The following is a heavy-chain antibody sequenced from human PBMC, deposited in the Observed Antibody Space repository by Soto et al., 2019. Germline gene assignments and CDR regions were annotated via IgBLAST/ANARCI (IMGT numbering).Heavy chain of an antibody. V-gene: IGHV1-18*01. D-gene: IGHD1-26*01. J-gene: IGHJ3*01. Sequence: QIQLVQSGAEVKKPGATVRVSCKASGYSVTNYGINWVRQAPGQGLEWMGCISGYTGNAHDSQKFQGRVTLTTDTSTTTSYMEVRAVRSDDTAVYYCARGGGALDVWGQGTTVTVSS. CDR3: ARGGGALDV. CDR1: GYSVTNYG. CDR2: ISGYTGNA.